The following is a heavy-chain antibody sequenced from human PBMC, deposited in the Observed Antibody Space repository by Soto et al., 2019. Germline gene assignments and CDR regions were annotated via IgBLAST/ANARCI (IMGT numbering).Heavy chain of an antibody. CDR1: GGSFSGYY. Sequence: QVQLQQWGAGLLKPSETLSLTCAVYGGSFSGYYWSWIRQPPGKGLEWIGEINHSGSTNYNPSLKSRVTISVDTSKNQFSLKLSSVTAADTAVYYCARGSSSHSDGSGSYYTTNDYWGQGTLVTVSS. J-gene: IGHJ4*02. CDR3: ARGSSSHSDGSGSYYTTNDY. CDR2: INHSGST. V-gene: IGHV4-34*01. D-gene: IGHD3-10*01.